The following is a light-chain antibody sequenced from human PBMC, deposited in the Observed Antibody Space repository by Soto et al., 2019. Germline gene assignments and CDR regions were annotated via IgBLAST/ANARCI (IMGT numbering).Light chain of an antibody. J-gene: IGLJ3*02. CDR1: SSNIGSTT. Sequence: QSVLTQPPSASGTPGQRVTIACSGSSSNIGSTTVKWYQQLPGTAPKLLIYNNNQRPSGVPDRFSGSKSGTSASLAISGLQSEDEADYYCAAWDDSLNGVVCGGGTK. CDR3: AAWDDSLNGVV. CDR2: NNN. V-gene: IGLV1-44*01.